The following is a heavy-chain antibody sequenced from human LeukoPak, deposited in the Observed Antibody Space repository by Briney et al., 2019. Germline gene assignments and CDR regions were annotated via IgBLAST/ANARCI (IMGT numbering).Heavy chain of an antibody. CDR1: GFTFSSYA. D-gene: IGHD3-3*01. V-gene: IGHV3-23*01. Sequence: GGSLRLSCAASGFTFSSYAMSWVRQAPGKGLEWVSAISGSGGSTYYADSVKGRFTISRDNSKNTLYLQMNSLRAEDTAVYYCAKGTRYYDFWSGYYFDYWGQGTLVTVSS. CDR2: ISGSGGST. J-gene: IGHJ4*02. CDR3: AKGTRYYDFWSGYYFDY.